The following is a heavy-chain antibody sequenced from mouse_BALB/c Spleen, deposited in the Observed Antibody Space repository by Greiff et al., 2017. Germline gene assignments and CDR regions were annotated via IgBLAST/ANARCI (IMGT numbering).Heavy chain of an antibody. J-gene: IGHJ4*01. CDR1: GFTFSSYG. D-gene: IGHD1-1*01. CDR2: INSNGGST. Sequence: EVKLVESGGGLVQPGGSLKLSCAASGFTFSSYGMSWVRQTPDKRLELVATINSNGGSTYYPDSVKGRFTITRDNAKNTLYLQMSSLKSEATAMYYCARDLYYYGSSYAMDYWGQGTSVTVSS. V-gene: IGHV5-6-3*01. CDR3: ARDLYYYGSSYAMDY.